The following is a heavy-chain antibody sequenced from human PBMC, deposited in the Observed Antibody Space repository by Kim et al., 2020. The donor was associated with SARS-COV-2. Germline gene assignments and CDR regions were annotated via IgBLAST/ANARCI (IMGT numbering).Heavy chain of an antibody. Sequence: YYADSVKGRFTISRDNSKNTLYLQMNSLRAEDTAVYYCARCPYYYYGMDVWGQGTTVTVSS. CDR3: ARCPYYYYGMDV. V-gene: IGHV3-53*01. J-gene: IGHJ6*02.